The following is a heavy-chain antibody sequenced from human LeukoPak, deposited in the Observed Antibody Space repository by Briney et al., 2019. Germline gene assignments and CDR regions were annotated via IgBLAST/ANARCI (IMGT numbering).Heavy chain of an antibody. CDR3: AKGRGYCSGGSCYPTYSDY. CDR2: ISGSGGST. CDR1: GFTFSSYA. J-gene: IGHJ4*02. Sequence: HAGGSLRLSCAASGFTFSSYAMSWVRQAPGKGLEWVSAISGSGGSTYYADSVKGRFTISRDNSKNTLYLQMNSLRAEDTAVYYCAKGRGYCSGGSCYPTYSDYWGQGTLVTVSS. D-gene: IGHD2-15*01. V-gene: IGHV3-23*01.